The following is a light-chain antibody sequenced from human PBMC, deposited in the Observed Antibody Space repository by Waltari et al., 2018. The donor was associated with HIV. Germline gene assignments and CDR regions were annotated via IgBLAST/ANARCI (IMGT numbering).Light chain of an antibody. V-gene: IGLV3-27*01. J-gene: IGLJ3*02. CDR2: KDN. Sequence: SFELTQPSSVSVSPGQTARSTCSGDLLAKKYDRWLQQRPGQAPLLIIFKDNERPSGIPERFSGSSTGTTVTLTISGVQVEDEADYYCYSAANYIWVCGGGTRLTVL. CDR3: YSAANYIWV. CDR1: LLAKKY.